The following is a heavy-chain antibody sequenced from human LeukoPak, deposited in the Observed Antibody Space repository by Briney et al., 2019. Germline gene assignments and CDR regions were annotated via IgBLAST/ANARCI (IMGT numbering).Heavy chain of an antibody. CDR3: ARSPPVRGDRGAFDI. D-gene: IGHD3-16*01. V-gene: IGHV5-51*01. J-gene: IGHJ3*02. CDR2: IYPGDSDT. Sequence: GESLKISCKGSGYSFTSYWIGWVRQMPGKGLEWMGIIYPGDSDTRYSPSFQGQVTISANKSISTAYLQWSSLKASDTAMYYCARSPPVRGDRGAFDIWGQGTMVTVSS. CDR1: GYSFTSYW.